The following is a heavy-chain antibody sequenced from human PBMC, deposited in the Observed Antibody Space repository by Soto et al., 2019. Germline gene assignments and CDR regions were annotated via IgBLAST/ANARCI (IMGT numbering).Heavy chain of an antibody. D-gene: IGHD3-10*01. CDR3: AHMQVFLWFGEVRWFDP. Sequence: QITLKESGPTLVKPTQTLTLTCTFSGFSLSTSGVGVGWIRQPPGKALEWLALIYWNDDKRYSPSLKSRLTITKDTSKNQVVLTMTNMDPVDTATYYCAHMQVFLWFGEVRWFDPWGQGTLVTVSS. CDR1: GFSLSTSGVG. V-gene: IGHV2-5*01. CDR2: IYWNDDK. J-gene: IGHJ5*02.